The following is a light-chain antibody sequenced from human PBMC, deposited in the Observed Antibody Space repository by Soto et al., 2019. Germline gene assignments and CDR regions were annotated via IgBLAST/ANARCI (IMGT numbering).Light chain of an antibody. CDR1: SSNIGNNF. CDR2: DNN. J-gene: IGLJ1*01. Sequence: QSVLTQPPSVSAAPGQKVTISCSGSSSNIGNNFVSWYQQLPGTAPTLLIYDNNKRNSGIPARFSGSKSGTSANLGITGLQAGDEADYYCGTWDNSVSALVFGAGTKVTVL. CDR3: GTWDNSVSALV. V-gene: IGLV1-51*01.